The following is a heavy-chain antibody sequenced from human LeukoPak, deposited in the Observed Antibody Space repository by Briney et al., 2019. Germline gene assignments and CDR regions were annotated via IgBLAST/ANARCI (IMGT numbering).Heavy chain of an antibody. V-gene: IGHV1-24*01. CDR3: ATDRNDPDAFDI. J-gene: IGHJ3*02. Sequence: ASVKVSCKVPGYTLTELSMHWVRQAPGKGLEWMGGFDPEDGETIYAQKFQGRVTMTEDTSTDTAYMELSSLRSEDTAVYYCATDRNDPDAFDIWGQGTMVTVSS. CDR2: FDPEDGET. CDR1: GYTLTELS.